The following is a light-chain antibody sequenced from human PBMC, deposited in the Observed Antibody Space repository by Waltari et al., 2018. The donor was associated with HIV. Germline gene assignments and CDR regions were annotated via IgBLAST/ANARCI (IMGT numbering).Light chain of an antibody. Sequence: DIVLTQSPGTLSLSPGERATLSCRASQSVSSSYLAWYQQKSGQAPRLLIYGASSRAAGIPDRFSGSGSGTDFPLTIRRLEPEDFAVYFCQQYATASFTFGPGTKVDIK. CDR3: QQYATASFT. CDR1: QSVSSSY. V-gene: IGKV3-20*01. CDR2: GAS. J-gene: IGKJ3*01.